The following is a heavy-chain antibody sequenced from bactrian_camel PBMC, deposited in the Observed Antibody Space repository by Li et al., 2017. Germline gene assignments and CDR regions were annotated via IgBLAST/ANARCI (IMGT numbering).Heavy chain of an antibody. J-gene: IGHJ4*01. Sequence: HVQLVESGGGSVQTGGSLRLSCAASGRTYTNWCMGWFRQVPGKEREGLATIDSKGRIAHADSVKGRFTISKDNVANILYLQMDDLKPEDTAMYYCAADRYGGSWNLGTLCARTEQKHNYWGQGTQVTVS. V-gene: IGHV3S57*01. CDR1: GRTYTNWC. CDR3: AADRYGGSWNLGTLCARTEQKHNY. CDR2: IDSKGRI. D-gene: IGHD6*01.